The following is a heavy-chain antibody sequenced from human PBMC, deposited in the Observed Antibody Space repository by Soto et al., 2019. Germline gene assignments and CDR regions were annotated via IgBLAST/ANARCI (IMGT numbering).Heavy chain of an antibody. D-gene: IGHD4-4*01. CDR3: ARSPPRVERNNYAGGWFDP. CDR2: MNPNSGST. Sequence: ASVKVSCKASGYTFTSYDINWVRQATGQGLEWMGWMNPNSGSTGYPQKFQGRVTMTRNTSISTAYMELSSLRFEDTAVYYCARSPPRVERNNYAGGWFDPWGQGTLVTVSS. V-gene: IGHV1-8*01. CDR1: GYTFTSYD. J-gene: IGHJ5*02.